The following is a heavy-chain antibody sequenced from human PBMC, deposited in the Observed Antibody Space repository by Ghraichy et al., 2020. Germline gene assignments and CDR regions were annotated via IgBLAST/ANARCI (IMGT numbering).Heavy chain of an antibody. CDR3: GGVVGATNYYYYGMDV. CDR2: IYYSGST. D-gene: IGHD1-26*01. V-gene: IGHV4-39*01. Sequence: GSLRLSCTVSGGSISSSSYYWGWIRQPPGKGLEWIGSIYYSGSTYYNPSLKSRVTISVDTSKNQFSLKLSSVTAADTAVYYCGGVVGATNYYYYGMDVWGQWTTVTVSS. J-gene: IGHJ6*02. CDR1: GGSISSSSYY.